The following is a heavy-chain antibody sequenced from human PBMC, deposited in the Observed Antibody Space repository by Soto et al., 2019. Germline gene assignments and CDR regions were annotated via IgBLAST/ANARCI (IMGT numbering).Heavy chain of an antibody. J-gene: IGHJ5*02. CDR3: ARVSENSGYGFDP. D-gene: IGHD5-12*01. CDR2: INPSGGGT. V-gene: IGHV1-46*03. CDR1: GYTFISYH. Sequence: ASVKVSCKASGYTFISYHMHWVRQAPGQGLGWMGIINPSGGGTSYAEKFQGRVTMTRDTSTSTVYMELSSLRSEYTAVYYCARVSENSGYGFDPWGQGTLVTVSS.